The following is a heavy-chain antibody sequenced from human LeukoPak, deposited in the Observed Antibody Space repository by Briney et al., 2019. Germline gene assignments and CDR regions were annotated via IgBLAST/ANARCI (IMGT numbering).Heavy chain of an antibody. D-gene: IGHD3-3*01. CDR1: GYTFTSYG. CDR2: ISAYNGNT. Sequence: GASVKVSRKASGYTFTSYGISWVRQAPGQGLEWMGWISAYNGNTNYAQKLQGRVTMTTDTSTSTAYMELRSLRSDDTAVYYCARALLDFWSGYCRYYFDYWGQGTLVTVSS. V-gene: IGHV1-18*01. J-gene: IGHJ4*02. CDR3: ARALLDFWSGYCRYYFDY.